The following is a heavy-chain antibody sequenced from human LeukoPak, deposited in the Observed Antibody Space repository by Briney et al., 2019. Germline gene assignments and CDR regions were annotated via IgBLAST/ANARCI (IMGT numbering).Heavy chain of an antibody. CDR1: GGSISSRGYY. J-gene: IGHJ5*02. Sequence: PSETLSLTCTVSGGSISSRGYYWGWIRQPPGKGLEWIGSIYYGGNTYYNPSLKSRVTISVDTSKNQFSLKLSSVTAADTAVYYCARHYYSSMVRGYRFDPWGQGTLVTVSS. D-gene: IGHD3-10*01. CDR3: ARHYYSSMVRGYRFDP. V-gene: IGHV4-39*01. CDR2: IYYGGNT.